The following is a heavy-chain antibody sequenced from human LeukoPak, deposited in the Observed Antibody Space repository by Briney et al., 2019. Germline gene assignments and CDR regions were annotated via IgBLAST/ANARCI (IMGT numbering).Heavy chain of an antibody. Sequence: PGGSLRLSCAASGFPFSTYAMSWVRQAPGKGLEWASSIRGSDGSTYYADSVKGRFTISRDNPKNTLYLQMNSLRPEDTAVYFCAKRGVVIRVILVGFHKEAYYFDSWGQGVLVTVSS. CDR2: IRGSDGST. D-gene: IGHD3-22*01. CDR3: AKRGVVIRVILVGFHKEAYYFDS. CDR1: GFPFSTYA. V-gene: IGHV3-23*01. J-gene: IGHJ4*02.